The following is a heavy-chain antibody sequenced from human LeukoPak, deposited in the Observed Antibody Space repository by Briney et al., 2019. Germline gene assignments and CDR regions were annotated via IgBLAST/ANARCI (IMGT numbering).Heavy chain of an antibody. CDR2: IQYDGSNK. CDR1: GFTFSNYG. J-gene: IGHJ4*02. CDR3: VRSDEGIFDY. V-gene: IGHV3-30*02. Sequence: GGSLRLSCAASGFTFSNYGMHWVRQAPGKGLEWVAFIQYDGSNKYYADSVKGRFTISRDNSKNTLYLQMNSLRAEDTAVYYCVRSDEGIFDYWGQGTLVTVSP.